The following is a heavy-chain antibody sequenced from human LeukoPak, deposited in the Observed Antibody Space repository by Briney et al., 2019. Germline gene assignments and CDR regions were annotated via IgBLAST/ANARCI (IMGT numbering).Heavy chain of an antibody. CDR2: INAGNGNT. J-gene: IGHJ3*02. CDR1: GYTFTSYA. V-gene: IGHV1-3*01. CDR3: ARDHYGSGSYYGDAFDI. D-gene: IGHD3-10*01. Sequence: AASVKVSCKASGYTFTSYAMHWVRQAPGQRPEWMGWINAGNGNTKYSQKFQGRVTITRDTSASTAYMELSSLRSEDTAVYYCARDHYGSGSYYGDAFDIWGQGTMVTVSS.